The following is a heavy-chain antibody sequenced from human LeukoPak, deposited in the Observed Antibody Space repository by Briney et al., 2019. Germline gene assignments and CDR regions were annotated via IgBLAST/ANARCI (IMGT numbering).Heavy chain of an antibody. CDR1: GFTFSTYA. D-gene: IGHD3-22*01. Sequence: PGGSLRLSCAASGFTFSTYAMNWVRQAPGKGLEWVSGISDSGGNTYYADSVKGRFIISRDNSKRTLFLQMNSLRAEDTAVYYCAKDIGRINLIVVVPGRGIDYWGQGTLVTVSS. J-gene: IGHJ4*02. V-gene: IGHV3-23*01. CDR2: ISDSGGNT. CDR3: AKDIGRINLIVVVPGRGIDY.